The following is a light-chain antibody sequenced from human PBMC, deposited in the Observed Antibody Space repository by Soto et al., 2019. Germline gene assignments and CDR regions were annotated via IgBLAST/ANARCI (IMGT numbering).Light chain of an antibody. Sequence: QSVLTQPASVSGSPGQSITISCTGTSSDIGGYNYVSWFQQHPGKAHKLMIYGVSNRPSGVSNRFSGSKSGNTASLTISGLQTEDEAASYCSSYTRSSTWVFGGGTKLTVL. CDR2: GVS. V-gene: IGLV2-14*03. CDR3: SSYTRSSTWV. J-gene: IGLJ3*02. CDR1: SSDIGGYNY.